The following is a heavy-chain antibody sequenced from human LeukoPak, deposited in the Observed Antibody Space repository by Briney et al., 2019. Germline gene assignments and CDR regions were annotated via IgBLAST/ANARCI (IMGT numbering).Heavy chain of an antibody. CDR3: ARDSYGVDD. V-gene: IGHV4-61*02. J-gene: IGHJ4*02. Sequence: SETLSLTCTVPGGSISSGSYYWSWIRQPAGKGLEWIGRIYTSGSTNYNPSLKSRVTISVDASKNQFSLKLSSVTAADTAVYYCARDSYGVDDWGQGTLVTVSS. CDR2: IYTSGST. D-gene: IGHD4-17*01. CDR1: GGSISSGSYY.